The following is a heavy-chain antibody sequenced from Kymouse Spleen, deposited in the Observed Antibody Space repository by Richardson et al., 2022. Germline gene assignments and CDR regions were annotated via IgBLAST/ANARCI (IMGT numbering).Heavy chain of an antibody. D-gene: IGHD3-9*01. V-gene: IGHV3-73*02. CDR1: GFTFSGSA. CDR2: IRSKANSYAT. CDR3: TRHYDILTGSDAFDI. Sequence: EVQLVESGGGLVQPGGSLKLSCAASGFTFSGSAMHWVRQASGKGLEWVGRIRSKANSYATAYAASVKGRFTISRDDSKNTAYLQMNSLKTEDTAVYYCTRHYDILTGSDAFDIWGQGTMVTVSS. J-gene: IGHJ3*02.